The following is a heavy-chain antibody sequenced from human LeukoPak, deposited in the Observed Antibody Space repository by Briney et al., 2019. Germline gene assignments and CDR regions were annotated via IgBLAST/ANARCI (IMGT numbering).Heavy chain of an antibody. Sequence: ASVKVSCKASGYTFTSYYMHWVRQAPGQGLEWMGIINPSGGSTSYAQKFQGRVTMTRDTSTSTVYMELSSLRSEDTAVYYCARDDRRIFGAVTSTDGFDYWGQGTLVTVSS. CDR2: INPSGGST. V-gene: IGHV1-46*01. CDR1: GYTFTSYY. CDR3: ARDDRRIFGAVTSTDGFDY. J-gene: IGHJ4*02. D-gene: IGHD3-3*01.